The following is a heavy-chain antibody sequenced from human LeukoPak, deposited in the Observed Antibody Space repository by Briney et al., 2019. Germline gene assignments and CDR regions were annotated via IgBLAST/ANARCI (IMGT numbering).Heavy chain of an antibody. CDR1: GGSISSYY. V-gene: IGHV4-59*08. D-gene: IGHD3-3*01. J-gene: IGHJ5*01. Sequence: SETLSLTCTVSGGSISSYYWSWIRQPPGKGLEWIGYIYYSGSTNYNPSLKSRITISVDTSKNQFSLKLSSVTAADTAVFYCSRHFCWFHPWGQGTLVNVSS. CDR2: IYYSGST. CDR3: SRHFCWFHP.